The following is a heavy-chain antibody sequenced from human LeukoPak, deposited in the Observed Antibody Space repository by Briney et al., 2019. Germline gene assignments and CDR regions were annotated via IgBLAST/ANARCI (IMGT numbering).Heavy chain of an antibody. CDR3: AGGQMFTSGGFDN. Sequence: GGSLRLSCAVSGFSVXXXXXXWVRQAPGKGLXXXSVFYTGGDKYYAAFVKGRFTISRDNSNNMVFLQMNSLTVEDTALYYCAGGQMFTSGGFDNWGQGTLVTLSS. CDR2: FYTGGDK. J-gene: IGHJ4*02. D-gene: IGHD6-19*01. V-gene: IGHV3-53*01. CDR1: GFSVXXXX.